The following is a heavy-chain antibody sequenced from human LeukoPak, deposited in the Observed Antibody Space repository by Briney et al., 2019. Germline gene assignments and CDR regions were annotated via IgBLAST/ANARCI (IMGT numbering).Heavy chain of an antibody. D-gene: IGHD6-6*01. CDR3: SRSNPSSSDRYYFDC. CDR1: GFSFADYG. CDR2: IRSNAYGGTA. V-gene: IGHV3-49*03. Sequence: GGSLRLSCTASGFSFADYGMSWFRQAPGKGLEWVGFIRSNAYGGTAEYAASVKGRFTISRDDSKSIAYLQMKSLKTRRIAVFYCSRSNPSSSDRYYFDCWGQGTLVTVSS. J-gene: IGHJ4*02.